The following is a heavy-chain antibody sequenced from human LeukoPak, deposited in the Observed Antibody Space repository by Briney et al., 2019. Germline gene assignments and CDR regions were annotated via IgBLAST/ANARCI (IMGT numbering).Heavy chain of an antibody. D-gene: IGHD2-15*01. J-gene: IGHJ6*02. CDR1: GGSISISNYY. CDR2: ISYSGTT. V-gene: IGHV4-39*02. CDR3: ARDVPAALNGVYYYSGMDV. Sequence: SETLSLTCTVSGGSISISNYYWGWIRQPPGKGLEWIGSISYSGTTYYNPSLKSRVTISLDTSKNQFSLKLSSVTAADTAVYYCARDVPAALNGVYYYSGMDVWGQGTTVTVSS.